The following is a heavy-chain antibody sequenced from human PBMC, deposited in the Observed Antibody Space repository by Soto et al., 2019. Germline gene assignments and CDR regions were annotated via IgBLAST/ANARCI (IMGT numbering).Heavy chain of an antibody. D-gene: IGHD3-16*01. Sequence: GASVKVSCKASGCTFTSYGISWVRQAPGQGLEWMGWISAYNGNANYAQKLQGRVTMTTDTTTSTAYMELRSPRSDDTAVYYCARDGMITFGGVSYFNYWGQGTLVTVSS. J-gene: IGHJ4*02. CDR2: ISAYNGNA. CDR1: GCTFTSYG. V-gene: IGHV1-18*04. CDR3: ARDGMITFGGVSYFNY.